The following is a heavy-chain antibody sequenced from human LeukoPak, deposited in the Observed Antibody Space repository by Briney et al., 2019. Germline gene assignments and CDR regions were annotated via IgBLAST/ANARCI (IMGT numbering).Heavy chain of an antibody. V-gene: IGHV4-30-2*01. D-gene: IGHD1-1*01. CDR3: ASNWSDFDF. Sequence: PSETLSLTCTVSGGSISSGDYYWSWIRQPPGKGLEWIGYSHHGGHTYYNPSLKSRLSISVDTSKNQLSLKLSSVTAADTAVYYCASNWSDFDFWGRGTLVTVSS. CDR2: SHHGGHT. CDR1: GGSISSGDYY. J-gene: IGHJ4*02.